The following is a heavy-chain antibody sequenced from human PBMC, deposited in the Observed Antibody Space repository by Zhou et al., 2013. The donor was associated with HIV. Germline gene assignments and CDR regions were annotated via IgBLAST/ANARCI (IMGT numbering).Heavy chain of an antibody. V-gene: IGHV1-69*05. Sequence: QVQLVQSGAEVKKPGSSVKVSCKASGGSFRSDAISWVRQAPGQGLEWLGGIIPVRKTSDYAQAFQDKFSISKDESTTTVYMKLNNLTFDDTAVYYCARGEGLSGTYNLILHYYYGMDVWGQGTTVTVSS. CDR3: ARGEGLSGTYNLILHYYYGMDV. D-gene: IGHD3-10*01. J-gene: IGHJ6*02. CDR2: IIPVRKTS. CDR1: GGSFRSDA.